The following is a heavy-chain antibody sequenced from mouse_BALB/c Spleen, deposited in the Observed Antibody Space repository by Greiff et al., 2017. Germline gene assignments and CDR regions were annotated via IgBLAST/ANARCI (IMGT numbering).Heavy chain of an antibody. CDR2: ISSGGGST. V-gene: IGHV5-12-1*01. J-gene: IGHJ4*01. CDR1: GFAFSSYD. Sequence: EVQGVESGGGLVKPGGSLKLSCAASGFAFSSYDMSWVRQTPEKRLEWVAYISSGGGSTYYPDTVKGRFTISRDNAKNTLYLQMSSLKSEDTAMYYCARDTLDYWGQGTSVTVSS. CDR3: ARDTLDY.